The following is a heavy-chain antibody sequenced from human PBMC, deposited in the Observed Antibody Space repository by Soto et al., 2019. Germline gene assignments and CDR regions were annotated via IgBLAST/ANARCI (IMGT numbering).Heavy chain of an antibody. CDR3: ARAPSGYYFDY. CDR1: GYTFTSYA. V-gene: IGHV1-3*04. D-gene: IGHD3-10*01. Sequence: ASVKVSCKASGYTFTSYAIHWVRQAPGQSLECMGWINTDNGNTKYSQKFQDRVTITRDTSASTAYMELSSLRSEDTAVYFCARAPSGYYFDYWGQGTLVTVSS. J-gene: IGHJ4*02. CDR2: INTDNGNT.